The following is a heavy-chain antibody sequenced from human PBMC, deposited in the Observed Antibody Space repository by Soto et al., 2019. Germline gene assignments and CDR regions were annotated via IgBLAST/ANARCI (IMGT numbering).Heavy chain of an antibody. CDR2: ISSSSSVI. J-gene: IGHJ6*03. Sequence: PGGSLRLSCATSGFILSDCAMNWVRQAPGKGLEWVSYISSSSSVIDYADSVKGRFTVSRDNARNSLYLQMNSLRAEDTAVYYCARALSWGSNWYYYMDVWGKGTTVTVSS. CDR3: ARALSWGSNWYYYMDV. CDR1: GFILSDCA. V-gene: IGHV3-48*01. D-gene: IGHD7-27*01.